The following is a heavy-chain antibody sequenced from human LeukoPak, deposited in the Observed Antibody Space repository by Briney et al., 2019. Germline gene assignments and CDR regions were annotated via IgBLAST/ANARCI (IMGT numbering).Heavy chain of an antibody. Sequence: GASVKVSCKASGGTFSSYAISWVRQAPGQGLEWMGGIIPIFGTANYAQKFQGRVTITTDESTSTAYMELSSLGSEDTVVYYCARGRFGVPAASYNWFDPWGQGTLVTVSS. CDR2: IIPIFGTA. J-gene: IGHJ5*02. D-gene: IGHD2-2*01. CDR3: ARGRFGVPAASYNWFDP. V-gene: IGHV1-69*05. CDR1: GGTFSSYA.